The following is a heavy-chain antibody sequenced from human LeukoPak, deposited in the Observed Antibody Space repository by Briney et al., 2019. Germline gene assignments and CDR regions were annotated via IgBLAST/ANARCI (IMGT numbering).Heavy chain of an antibody. CDR3: GGSGSYYKLDC. Sequence: PGGSLRLSCVGSDNSFNSYIINWVRQAPGKGLEWVGRIKSQTDGGTTDYAAPVKGRFTISRDDSKNTLYLQMNSLKTEDTAVYYCGGSGSYYKLDCWGQGTLVTVSS. CDR2: IKSQTDGGTT. D-gene: IGHD3-10*01. J-gene: IGHJ4*02. V-gene: IGHV3-15*01. CDR1: DNSFNSYI.